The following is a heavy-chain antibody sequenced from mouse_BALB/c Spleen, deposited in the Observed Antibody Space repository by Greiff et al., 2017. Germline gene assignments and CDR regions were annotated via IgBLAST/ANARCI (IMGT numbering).Heavy chain of an antibody. CDR3: ARGIYYGNYYYAMDY. J-gene: IGHJ4*01. CDR2: IRNKANGYTT. CDR1: GFTFTDYY. V-gene: IGHV7-3*02. Sequence: EVQGVESGGGLVQPGGSLRLSCATSGFTFTDYYMSWVRQPPGKALEWLGFIRNKANGYTTEYSASVKGRFTISRDNSQSILYLQMNTLRAEDSATYYCARGIYYGNYYYAMDYWGQGTSVTVSS. D-gene: IGHD2-1*01.